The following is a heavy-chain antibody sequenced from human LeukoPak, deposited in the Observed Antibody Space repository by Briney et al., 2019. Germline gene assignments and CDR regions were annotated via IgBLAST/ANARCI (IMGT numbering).Heavy chain of an antibody. CDR3: AKARSALFDY. CDR1: GFTFSSYG. Sequence: GGSLRLSCAASGFTFSSYGMHWVRQAPGKGLEWVAFIRYDGSNKYYADSVKGRFTISRDNSKNTLCLQMNSLRAEDTAVYYCAKARSALFDYWGQGTLVTVSS. J-gene: IGHJ4*02. D-gene: IGHD3-3*01. CDR2: IRYDGSNK. V-gene: IGHV3-30*02.